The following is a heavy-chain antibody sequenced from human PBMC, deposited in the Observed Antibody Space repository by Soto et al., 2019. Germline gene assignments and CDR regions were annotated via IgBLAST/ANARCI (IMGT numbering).Heavy chain of an antibody. D-gene: IGHD3-10*01. CDR2: IYHSGST. J-gene: IGHJ5*02. V-gene: IGHV4-4*03. CDR3: ARDLGGSGSYRFEP. Sequence: PDTLSLTCAVSGGSISSSNWWSWVRQPPGKGLEWIGEIYHSGSTNYNPSLKSRVTISVDKSKNQFSLKLSSVTAADTAVYYCARDLGGSGSYRFEPWGQGTLVTVSS. CDR1: GGSISSSNW.